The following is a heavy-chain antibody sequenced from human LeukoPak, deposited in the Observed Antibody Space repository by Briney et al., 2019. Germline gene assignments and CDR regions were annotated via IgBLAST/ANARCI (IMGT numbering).Heavy chain of an antibody. J-gene: IGHJ4*02. D-gene: IGHD6-19*01. Sequence: ASVKVSCKASGYTFTGYYMHWVRQAPGQGLELMGWINPNSGGTNYAQKFQGRVTMTRDTSISTAYMELSRPRSDDTAVHYCARLNEAVAGTKSDYWGQGTLVTVSS. CDR3: ARLNEAVAGTKSDY. CDR1: GYTFTGYY. V-gene: IGHV1-2*02. CDR2: INPNSGGT.